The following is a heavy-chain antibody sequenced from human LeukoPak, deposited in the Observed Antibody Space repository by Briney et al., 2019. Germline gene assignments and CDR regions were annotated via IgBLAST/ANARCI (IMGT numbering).Heavy chain of an antibody. CDR1: GFTFSSYE. D-gene: IGHD4-17*01. V-gene: IGHV3-48*03. J-gene: IGHJ4*02. Sequence: PGGSLRLSCAASGFTFSSYEMNWVRQAPGKGLEWVSYISSSGSTKYYADSLMGRFTLSRDNAKKSLYLQMNSPRSEDMAVYYCAREALTETTFGPYDYWGQGTLVTVSS. CDR3: AREALTETTFGPYDY. CDR2: ISSSGSTK.